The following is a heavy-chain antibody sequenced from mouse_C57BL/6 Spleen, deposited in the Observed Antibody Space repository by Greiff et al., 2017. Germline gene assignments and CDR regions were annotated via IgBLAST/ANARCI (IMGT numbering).Heavy chain of an antibody. CDR1: GYTFTSYD. J-gene: IGHJ4*01. V-gene: IGHV1-53*01. Sequence: QVQLKQSGPELVKPGASVKLSCKASGYTFTSYDINWVKQRPGQGLEWIGNINPSNGGTNYNEKFKSKATLTVDKSSSTAYMQLSSLTSEDSAVYYCARSELRLHYYYAMDYWGQGTSVTVSS. CDR2: INPSNGGT. CDR3: ARSELRLHYYYAMDY. D-gene: IGHD3-2*02.